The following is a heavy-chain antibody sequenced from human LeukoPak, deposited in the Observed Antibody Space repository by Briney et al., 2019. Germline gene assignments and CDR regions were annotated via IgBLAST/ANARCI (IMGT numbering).Heavy chain of an antibody. Sequence: ASVKVSCKASGYTFTSYGISWVRQAPGQGLEWMGWINPNSGGTNYAQKFQGRVTMTRNTSISTAYMELSSLRSEDTAVYYCAREPNDFWSGLTYYGMDVWGQGTTVTVSS. CDR3: AREPNDFWSGLTYYGMDV. CDR2: INPNSGGT. CDR1: GYTFTSYG. V-gene: IGHV1-8*02. D-gene: IGHD3-3*01. J-gene: IGHJ6*02.